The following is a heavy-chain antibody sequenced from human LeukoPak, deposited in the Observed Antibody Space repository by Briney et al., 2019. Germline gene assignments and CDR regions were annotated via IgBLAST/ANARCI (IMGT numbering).Heavy chain of an antibody. J-gene: IGHJ4*02. CDR3: ARDSGEGFDY. D-gene: IGHD6-25*01. V-gene: IGHV4-38-2*02. Sequence: SETLSLTCTVSGYSISSGYYWDWIRQPPGKGLEWIGSIYHSGSTYYNPSLKSRVTISVDTSKNQFSLKLSSVTAADTAVYYCARDSGEGFDYWGQGTLVTVSS. CDR2: IYHSGST. CDR1: GYSISSGYY.